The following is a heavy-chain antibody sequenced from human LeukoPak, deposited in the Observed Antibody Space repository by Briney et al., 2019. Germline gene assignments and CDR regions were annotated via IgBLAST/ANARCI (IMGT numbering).Heavy chain of an antibody. V-gene: IGHV4-59*01. Sequence: SETLSLTCTVSGGSISSYYWSWIRQPPGKGLEWIGYTYYSGSTNYNPSLKSRVTISVDTSKNQFSLKLSSVTAADTAVYYCASHSSSLDYWGQGTLVTVSS. J-gene: IGHJ4*02. CDR2: TYYSGST. CDR1: GGSISSYY. D-gene: IGHD6-13*01. CDR3: ASHSSSLDY.